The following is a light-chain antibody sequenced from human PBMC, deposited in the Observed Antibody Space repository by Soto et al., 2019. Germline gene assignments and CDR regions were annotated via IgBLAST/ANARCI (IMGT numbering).Light chain of an antibody. Sequence: SALTQPASVSGSPGQSITISCTGTSGDVGGYNYVSWYQQHPGKAPKLMIYEVSNRPSGVSNRFSGSKSGNTASLTISGLQAEDEADYSCSSYTSSSSYVFGTGTKVTVL. CDR1: SGDVGGYNY. V-gene: IGLV2-14*01. J-gene: IGLJ1*01. CDR2: EVS. CDR3: SSYTSSSSYV.